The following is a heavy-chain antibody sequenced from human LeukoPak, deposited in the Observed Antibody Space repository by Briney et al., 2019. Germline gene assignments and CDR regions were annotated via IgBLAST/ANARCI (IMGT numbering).Heavy chain of an antibody. CDR1: GYTFTDYY. V-gene: IGHV1-2*02. Sequence: ASVKVSCKASGYTFTDYYMHWVRQAPGQGLEWMGWIKPNSGGTSYAQKFQGRVTMTRDTSISTAFMELGSLKSDDTAVYYCARDRAVADKGVNWFDPWGQGTLVIVSS. CDR2: IKPNSGGT. D-gene: IGHD6-19*01. J-gene: IGHJ5*02. CDR3: ARDRAVADKGVNWFDP.